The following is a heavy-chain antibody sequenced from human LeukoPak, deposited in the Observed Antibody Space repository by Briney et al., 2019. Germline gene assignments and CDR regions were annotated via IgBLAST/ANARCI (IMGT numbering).Heavy chain of an antibody. J-gene: IGHJ6*03. D-gene: IGHD4-17*01. CDR2: IKSKTDGGTT. Sequence: GGSLRLSCAASRFTFSNAWMSWVRQAPGKGLEWVGRIKSKTDGGTTDYAAPVKGRFTISRDDSKNTLYLQMNSLKTEDTAVYYCTRAFDYGENYYYYYYMDVWGKGTTVTVSS. CDR3: TRAFDYGENYYYYYYMDV. V-gene: IGHV3-15*01. CDR1: RFTFSNAW.